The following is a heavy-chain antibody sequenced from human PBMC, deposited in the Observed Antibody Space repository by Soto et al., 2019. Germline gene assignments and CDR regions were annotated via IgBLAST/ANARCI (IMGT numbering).Heavy chain of an antibody. V-gene: IGHV3-30-3*01. J-gene: IGHJ4*02. D-gene: IGHD6-13*01. CDR2: ISYDGSNK. CDR3: ARDLQQLPGY. Sequence: GGSLRLSCAASGFTFSSYAMHWVRQAPGKGLEWVAVISYDGSNKYYADSVKGRFTISRDNSKNTLYLQMNSLRAEDTAVYYCARDLQQLPGYWGQGTLVTVSS. CDR1: GFTFSSYA.